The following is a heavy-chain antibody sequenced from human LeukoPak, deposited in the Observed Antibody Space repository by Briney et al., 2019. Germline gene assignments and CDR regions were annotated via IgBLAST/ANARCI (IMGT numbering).Heavy chain of an antibody. J-gene: IGHJ6*02. Sequence: GEALKISCQGSGYSFTSYWIGWVRPTPGKGLEWMGIIYPGDSDTRYSPSFQGQVTISADKSISTASLQWSSSKAADAAMYFCARWGVPWGGMGMDVWGQGTTVTVSS. CDR3: ARWGVPWGGMGMDV. V-gene: IGHV5-51*01. CDR1: GYSFTSYW. D-gene: IGHD2-8*02. CDR2: IYPGDSDT.